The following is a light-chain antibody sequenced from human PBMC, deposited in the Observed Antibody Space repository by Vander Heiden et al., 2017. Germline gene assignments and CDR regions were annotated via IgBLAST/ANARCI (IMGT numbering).Light chain of an antibody. CDR1: QSISSY. J-gene: IGKJ1*01. CDR3: QQSNSTLGT. CDR2: AAS. Sequence: DIQTTQSPSSLSASVGDRVTITCRASQSISSYLNWNQQKPGKAPKLLSVAASSLQRGVPSRFSGSGSGTDCTLTISSLQPKDFATYYRQQSNSTLGTFGQGTRVEIK. V-gene: IGKV1-39*01.